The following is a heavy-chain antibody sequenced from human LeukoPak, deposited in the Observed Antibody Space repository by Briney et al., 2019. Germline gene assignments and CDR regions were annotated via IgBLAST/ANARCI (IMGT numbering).Heavy chain of an antibody. J-gene: IGHJ4*02. CDR3: ASWGIAARPFDY. Sequence: PSETLSLTCAVSGGSISSSNWWSWVRQPPGKGLEWIGEIYHSGSTNYNPSLKSRVTISVDKSKNQFSLKLSSVTAADTAVYYCASWGIAARPFDYWGQGTLVTVSS. CDR1: GGSISSSNW. V-gene: IGHV4-4*02. CDR2: IYHSGST. D-gene: IGHD6-6*01.